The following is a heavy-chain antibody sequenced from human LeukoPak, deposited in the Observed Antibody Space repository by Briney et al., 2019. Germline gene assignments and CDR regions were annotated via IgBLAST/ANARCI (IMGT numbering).Heavy chain of an antibody. CDR2: IYPSSGAT. Sequence: ASVKVSCKPSGYTFTGYFMHWVRQAPGQGLEWMGWIYPSSGATNYAQNFQGRVTMTRDTSISTAYMELSRLRSDDTAVYYCARASYYYDSSGYPGYYFDYWGQGTLVTVSS. CDR3: ARASYYYDSSGYPGYYFDY. D-gene: IGHD3-22*01. CDR1: GYTFTGYF. J-gene: IGHJ4*02. V-gene: IGHV1-2*02.